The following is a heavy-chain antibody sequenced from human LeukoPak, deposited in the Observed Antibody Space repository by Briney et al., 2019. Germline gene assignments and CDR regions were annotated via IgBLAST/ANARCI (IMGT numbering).Heavy chain of an antibody. J-gene: IGHJ4*02. D-gene: IGHD3-16*02. CDR3: AKDLRELSLYYYFDY. CDR1: GFTFSDYY. Sequence: GGSLRLSCAASGFTFSDYYMSWIRQAPGKGLEWVSYISSSGSTIYYADSVKGRFTISRDNAKNSLYLQMDSLRAEDTAVYYCAKDLRELSLYYYFDYWGQGTLVTVSS. V-gene: IGHV3-11*01. CDR2: ISSSGSTI.